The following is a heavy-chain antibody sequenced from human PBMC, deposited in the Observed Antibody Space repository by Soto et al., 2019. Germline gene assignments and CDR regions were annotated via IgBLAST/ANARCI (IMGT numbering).Heavy chain of an antibody. CDR1: RFTFSSYG. V-gene: IGHV3-23*01. CDR3: AKEGRFGKRCFDF. CDR2: ISASGKMT. D-gene: IGHD3-16*01. J-gene: IGHJ4*02. Sequence: EVQLLESGGGFVQPGGSLRLSCAASRFTFSSYGMSWVRQSPGKGLEWVSGISASGKMTYYADSVRGRFTISRDNFANMAYLHINNLRVDDTAIYFCAKEGRFGKRCFDFWGQGALVTVSS.